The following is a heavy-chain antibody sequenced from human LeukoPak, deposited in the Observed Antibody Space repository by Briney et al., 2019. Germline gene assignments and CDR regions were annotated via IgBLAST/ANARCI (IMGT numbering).Heavy chain of an antibody. V-gene: IGHV3-48*02. J-gene: IGHJ4*02. CDR3: ARASGSDWGFDY. Sequence: PGGSLRLSCAAPRFTFSSYSMNWVRQAPGKGLEWVSYASSSSNIIYYADSVKGRFTISRDNAKNSLYLQMNSLRDEDTAVYYCARASGSDWGFDYWGQGTQVTVSS. CDR2: ASSSSNII. D-gene: IGHD1-26*01. CDR1: RFTFSSYS.